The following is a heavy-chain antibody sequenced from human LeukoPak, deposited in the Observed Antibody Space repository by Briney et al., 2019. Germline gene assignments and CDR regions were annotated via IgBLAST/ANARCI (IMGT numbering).Heavy chain of an antibody. CDR2: INPSGGST. J-gene: IGHJ4*02. CDR1: GYTFTSYY. CDR3: ARDRDPAGGYCPFDY. Sequence: ASVKVSCKASGYTFTSYYMHWVLQAPGQGLEWMGIINPSGGSTSYAQKFQGRVTMTRDTSTSTVYMELSSLRSEDTAVYYCARDRDPAGGYCPFDYWGQGTLVTVSS. V-gene: IGHV1-46*03. D-gene: IGHD2-21*01.